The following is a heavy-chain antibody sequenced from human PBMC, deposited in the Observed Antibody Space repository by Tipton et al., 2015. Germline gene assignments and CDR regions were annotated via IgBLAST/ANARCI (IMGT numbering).Heavy chain of an antibody. CDR1: GFTFTTYA. Sequence: GSLRLSCAASGFTFTTYAMSWVRQAPGKGLEWVSGISGSGNSEYYADSVKGRFTISRDKSKNTLYLQMNSLRADDTAVYYCARDFGSSGLYYFDSWGQGTLVTASS. CDR2: ISGSGNSE. J-gene: IGHJ4*02. D-gene: IGHD3-22*01. CDR3: ARDFGSSGLYYFDS. V-gene: IGHV3-23*01.